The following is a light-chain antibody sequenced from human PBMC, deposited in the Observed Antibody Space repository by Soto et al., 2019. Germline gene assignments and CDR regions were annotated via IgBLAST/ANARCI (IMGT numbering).Light chain of an antibody. J-gene: IGLJ1*01. CDR3: GAWESSLNPYV. CDR2: DNN. CDR1: SFNIGNNY. V-gene: IGLV1-51*01. Sequence: QSLLTQPPSVSAAPGQKFIISCSGSSFNIGNNYVSWYQQLPGTAPKLLIYDNNKRPSGIPDRFSGSKSGTSATLAITGLQTADEADYYCGAWESSLNPYVFGTGTKVTVL.